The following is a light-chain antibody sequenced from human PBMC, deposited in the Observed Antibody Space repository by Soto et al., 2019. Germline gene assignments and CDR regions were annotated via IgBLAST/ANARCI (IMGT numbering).Light chain of an antibody. J-gene: IGKJ1*01. CDR2: KAS. CDR1: QSISSW. Sequence: DIQMTQSPSTLSASVGDRVTITCRASQSISSWLAWYQQKPGKAPKLLIYKASSLESGVPSRFSGSGSGTEFTLTISSLQPDDFATYYYQYGWTFGQGTKVEIK. V-gene: IGKV1-5*03. CDR3: QYGWT.